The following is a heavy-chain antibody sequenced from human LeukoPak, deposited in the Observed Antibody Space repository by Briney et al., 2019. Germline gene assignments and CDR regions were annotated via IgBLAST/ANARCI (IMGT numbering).Heavy chain of an antibody. D-gene: IGHD1-26*01. J-gene: IGHJ4*02. CDR1: GYTFTDCY. CDR3: SRDGSLDF. CDR2: INPDIGVT. Sequence: ASVKVSCKASGYTFTDCYIHWVRQAPGQGLVWVGWINPDIGVTKYAQKFQGRITMTRDTSIRTAYIELSSLRSDDTAVYYCSRDGSLDFWGQGTLVTVSS. V-gene: IGHV1-2*02.